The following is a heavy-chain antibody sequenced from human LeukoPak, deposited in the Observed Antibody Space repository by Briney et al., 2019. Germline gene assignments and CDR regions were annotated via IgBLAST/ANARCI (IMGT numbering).Heavy chain of an antibody. V-gene: IGHV3-53*01. CDR2: IYSGGST. Sequence: TGGSLRLSCAASGFTVSSSYMSWVRQAPGKGLEWVSVIYSGGSTYYADSVKGRFTISRDNAKNSLYLQMNSLRAEDTAVYYCARVWASDYYDSSGYSAVDYWGQGTLVTVSS. CDR1: GFTVSSSY. CDR3: ARVWASDYYDSSGYSAVDY. J-gene: IGHJ4*02. D-gene: IGHD3-22*01.